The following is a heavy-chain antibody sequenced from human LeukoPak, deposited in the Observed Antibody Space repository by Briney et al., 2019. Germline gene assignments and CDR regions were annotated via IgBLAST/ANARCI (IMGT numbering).Heavy chain of an antibody. Sequence: GGSLRLSCAASGFTVSSNYMSWVRQAPGKGLEWVSVIYSGGSTYYADSVKGRFTISRDNSKNTLYLQMNRLRAEDTAVYYCARRYSYGLFDYWGQGTLVTVSS. D-gene: IGHD5-18*01. V-gene: IGHV3-53*01. CDR1: GFTVSSNY. CDR3: ARRYSYGLFDY. J-gene: IGHJ4*02. CDR2: IYSGGST.